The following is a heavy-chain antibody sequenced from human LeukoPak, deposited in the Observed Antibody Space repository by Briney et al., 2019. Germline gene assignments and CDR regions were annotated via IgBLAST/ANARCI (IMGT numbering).Heavy chain of an antibody. J-gene: IGHJ5*02. D-gene: IGHD6-13*01. CDR2: MNPYSGNT. Sequence: ASVEVSCKASGYTFTNYDIHWVRQASGQGLEWMGWMNPYSGNTGYAQNFQGRITITRNTSISTAYMELSSLRSEDTAVYYRARTQQLVLRSPLDPWGQGTLVTVSS. CDR1: GYTFTNYD. V-gene: IGHV1-8*03. CDR3: ARTQQLVLRSPLDP.